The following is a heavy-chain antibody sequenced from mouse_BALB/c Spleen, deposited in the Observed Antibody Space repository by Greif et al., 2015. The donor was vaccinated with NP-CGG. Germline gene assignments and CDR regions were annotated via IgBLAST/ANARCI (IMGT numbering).Heavy chain of an antibody. Sequence: LVESGAELVMPGASVKMSCKASGYTFTDYWMHWVKQRPGQGLEWIGAIDTSDSYTSYNQKFKGKATLTVDESSSTAYMQLSSLTSEDSAVYYCARWRAYGLDYWGQGTTLTVSS. J-gene: IGHJ2*01. CDR3: ARWRAYGLDY. CDR2: IDTSDSYT. CDR1: GYTFTDYW. V-gene: IGHV1-69*01. D-gene: IGHD1-1*01.